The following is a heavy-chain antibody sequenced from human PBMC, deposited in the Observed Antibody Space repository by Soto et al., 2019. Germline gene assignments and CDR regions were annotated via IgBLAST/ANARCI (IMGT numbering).Heavy chain of an antibody. D-gene: IGHD1-26*01. V-gene: IGHV3-33*01. CDR3: TRAAIKGELLDY. CDR1: GFTFNNYG. Sequence: QVQLVESGGGVVQPGRSLRLSWAASGFTFNNYGMHWVRQAPGKGLEWVALIWHDGSNKGYADSVKGRFTISRDNSKNTLNLQMNSLRVEDTAVYYCTRAAIKGELLDYWGQGTQVTVSS. J-gene: IGHJ4*02. CDR2: IWHDGSNK.